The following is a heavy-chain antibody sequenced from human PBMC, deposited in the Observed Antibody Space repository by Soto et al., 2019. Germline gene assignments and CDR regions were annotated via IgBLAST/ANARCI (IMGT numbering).Heavy chain of an antibody. CDR3: ARHLYCGGDCYGLDY. D-gene: IGHD2-21*01. Sequence: PSETLSLTCTVSGCSISSYYWSWIRQPTGKGLEWIGYIYYSGSTNYNPSLKSRVTISVDTSKNQFSLKLSSVTAADTAVYYCARHLYCGGDCYGLDYWGQGTLVTVSS. CDR1: GCSISSYY. CDR2: IYYSGST. V-gene: IGHV4-59*01. J-gene: IGHJ4*02.